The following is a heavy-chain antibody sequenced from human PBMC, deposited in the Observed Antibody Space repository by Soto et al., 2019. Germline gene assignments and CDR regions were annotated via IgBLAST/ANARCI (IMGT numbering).Heavy chain of an antibody. J-gene: IGHJ5*02. D-gene: IGHD6-19*01. V-gene: IGHV3-48*01. Sequence: SLRVSCAASGFTFRSYDMSWVRQAPGKGLEWVSYISSSSSTIYYADSVKGRFTISRDNAKNSLYLQMNSLRAEDTAVYYCAGHGGQWLNWFDPWGQGILVTVSS. CDR1: GFTFRSYD. CDR2: ISSSSSTI. CDR3: AGHGGQWLNWFDP.